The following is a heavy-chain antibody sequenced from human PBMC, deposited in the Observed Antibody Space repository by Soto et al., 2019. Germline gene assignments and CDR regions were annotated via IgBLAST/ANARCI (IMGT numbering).Heavy chain of an antibody. J-gene: IGHJ4*02. V-gene: IGHV3-30-3*01. CDR3: ARDRGELLWCGELFLDY. Sequence: QVQLVESGGGVVQPGRSLRLSCAASGFTFSSYAMHWVRQAPGKGLEWVAVISYDGSNKYYADSVKGRFTISRDNSKNTLYLQMNSLRAEDTAVYYCARDRGELLWCGELFLDYWGQGTLVTVSS. CDR1: GFTFSSYA. CDR2: ISYDGSNK. D-gene: IGHD3-10*01.